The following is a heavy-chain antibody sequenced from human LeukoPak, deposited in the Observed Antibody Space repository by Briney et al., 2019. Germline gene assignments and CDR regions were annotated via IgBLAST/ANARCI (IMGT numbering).Heavy chain of an antibody. J-gene: IGHJ3*02. CDR2: IKNKPNSYTT. Sequence: PGGSLRLSCAASGFTFSDHYMDWVRQAPGKGQEWVGRIKNKPNSYTTEYAASVKGRFTISRDDSKNSLYLQMNSLKTEDTAVYYCARGGIGVANSFDIWGQGTRVTVSS. D-gene: IGHD6-19*01. V-gene: IGHV3-72*01. CDR3: ARGGIGVANSFDI. CDR1: GFTFSDHY.